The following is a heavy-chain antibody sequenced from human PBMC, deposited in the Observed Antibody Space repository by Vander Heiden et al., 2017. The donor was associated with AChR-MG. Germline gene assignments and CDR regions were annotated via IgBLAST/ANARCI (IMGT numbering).Heavy chain of an antibody. Sequence: QVQLQQWGAGLLKPSETLSLTCAVYCGSFSGYYWSWIRQPPGKGLEWIGEINHSGSTNYNPSLKSRVTISVDTSKNQFSLKLSSVTAADTAVYYCARVVYYDYVWGSYRLEQGYFDYWGQGTLVTVSS. V-gene: IGHV4-34*01. J-gene: IGHJ4*02. CDR1: CGSFSGYY. CDR2: INHSGST. D-gene: IGHD3-16*02. CDR3: ARVVYYDYVWGSYRLEQGYFDY.